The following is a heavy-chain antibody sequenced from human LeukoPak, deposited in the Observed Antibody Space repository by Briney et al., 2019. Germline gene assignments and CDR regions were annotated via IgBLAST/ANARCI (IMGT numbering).Heavy chain of an antibody. D-gene: IGHD5-18*01. Sequence: SETLSLTCTVSGGSISSYYWSWIRQPAGKGLEWIGRIYTSGSTNYNPSLESRVTMSVDTSKNRFSLKLSSVTAADTAVYYCARVQSGYSYGYDAFDIWGQGTMVTVSS. CDR2: IYTSGST. J-gene: IGHJ3*02. V-gene: IGHV4-4*07. CDR3: ARVQSGYSYGYDAFDI. CDR1: GGSISSYY.